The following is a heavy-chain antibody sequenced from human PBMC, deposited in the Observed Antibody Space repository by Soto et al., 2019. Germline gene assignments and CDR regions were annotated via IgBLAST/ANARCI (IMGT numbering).Heavy chain of an antibody. CDR2: ISWNSGSI. J-gene: IGHJ4*02. CDR1: GFTFDDYA. Sequence: VQLVESGGGLVQPGRSLRLSCAASGFTFDDYAMHWVRQAPGKGLEWVSGISWNSGSIGYADSVKGRFTISRDNAKNSLYLQMNSLRAEDTALYYCAKEKGSFVYWGQGTLVTVSS. CDR3: AKEKGSFVY. V-gene: IGHV3-9*01.